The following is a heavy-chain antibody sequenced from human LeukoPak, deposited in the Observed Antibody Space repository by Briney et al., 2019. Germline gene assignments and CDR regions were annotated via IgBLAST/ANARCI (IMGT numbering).Heavy chain of an antibody. CDR3: AREDDTGRYMGDDAFDI. CDR2: IIPMSDTA. Sequence: SVKVSCKASGGTFNSYAISWVRQAPGQGLEWMGGIIPMSDTANYPQKFRGRLTITADIPTSTVYVELSSLRSEDTAVYYCAREDDTGRYMGDDAFDIWGQGTMVTVSS. D-gene: IGHD1-26*01. CDR1: GGTFNSYA. V-gene: IGHV1-69*06. J-gene: IGHJ3*02.